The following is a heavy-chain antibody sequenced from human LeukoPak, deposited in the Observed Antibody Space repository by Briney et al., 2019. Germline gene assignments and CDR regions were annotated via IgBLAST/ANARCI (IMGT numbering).Heavy chain of an antibody. CDR3: ARDSSGYDSGWYFDL. Sequence: SETLSLTCTVSGGSISPCYWNWIRQPPGKGLEWIGYVHYTGRTDYNPSLNSRVTITVDTSKSQFSLKVTSVAAADTAVYYCARDSSGYDSGWYFDLWGRGTLVTVSS. CDR2: VHYTGRT. CDR1: GGSISPCY. V-gene: IGHV4-59*01. D-gene: IGHD5-12*01. J-gene: IGHJ2*01.